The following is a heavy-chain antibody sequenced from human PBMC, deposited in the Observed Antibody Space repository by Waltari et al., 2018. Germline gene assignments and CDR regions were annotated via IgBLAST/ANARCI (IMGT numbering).Heavy chain of an antibody. V-gene: IGHV1-69*02. CDR1: GGTFSRYT. CDR3: ASWLVGDHSSGYYYFDY. CDR2: INPILGIA. D-gene: IGHD3-22*01. Sequence: QVQLVQSGAEVKKPGSSVKVSCKASGGTFSRYTISWVRQAPGQGHEWMGSINPILGIANYAQKFQSRVTITADKSTSTAYMELSSLRSEDTAVYYCASWLVGDHSSGYYYFDYWGQGTLVTVSS. J-gene: IGHJ4*02.